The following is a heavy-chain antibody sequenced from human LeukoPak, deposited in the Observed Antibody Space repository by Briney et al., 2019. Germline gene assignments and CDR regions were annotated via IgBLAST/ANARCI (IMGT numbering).Heavy chain of an antibody. V-gene: IGHV3-7*01. D-gene: IGHD1-26*01. Sequence: ETLSLTCTVSGGSISSSSYYWGWIRQPPGEGLEWVANIKQDGSEKYYVDSVKGRFTISRDNAKNSLYLQMDSLRVEDTAMYYCARDPDPIVGVNFDSWGQGTLVTVSS. CDR1: GGSISSSSYY. CDR3: ARDPDPIVGVNFDS. CDR2: IKQDGSEK. J-gene: IGHJ4*02.